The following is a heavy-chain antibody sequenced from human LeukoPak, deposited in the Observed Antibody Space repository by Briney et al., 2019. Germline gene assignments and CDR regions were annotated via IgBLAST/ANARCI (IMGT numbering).Heavy chain of an antibody. CDR2: ISPSGGST. D-gene: IGHD6-19*01. CDR1: GYTFTSNY. J-gene: IGHJ6*03. V-gene: IGHV1-46*01. CDR3: ARDRIAVAGRKYYYYMDV. Sequence: GASVKVSCKAFGYTFTSNYMHWVRQAPGQGPEWMGVISPSGGSTTYAQKFQGRVTLTRDMSTSTDYLELSSLRSEDTAVYYCARDRIAVAGRKYYYYMDVWGKGTTVTVSS.